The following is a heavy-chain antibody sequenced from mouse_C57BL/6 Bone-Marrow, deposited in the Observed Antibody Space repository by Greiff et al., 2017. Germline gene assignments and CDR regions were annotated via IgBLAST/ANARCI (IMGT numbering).Heavy chain of an antibody. CDR1: GYTFTSYW. CDR2: IYPGSGST. Sequence: QVQLQQSGADLVKPGASVKMSCKASGYTFTSYWITWVKQRPGQGLEWIGDIYPGSGSTNYNEKFKSKATLTVDTSSSTAYMQLSSLTSEDSAVYYCAKIYYGPVDYWGQGTTLTVSS. J-gene: IGHJ2*01. V-gene: IGHV1-55*01. D-gene: IGHD2-1*01. CDR3: AKIYYGPVDY.